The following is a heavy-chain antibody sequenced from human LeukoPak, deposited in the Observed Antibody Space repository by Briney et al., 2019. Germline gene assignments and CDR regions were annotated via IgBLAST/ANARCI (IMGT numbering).Heavy chain of an antibody. CDR1: GFTFSSYE. CDR3: ARAAYSSGPDY. Sequence: GGSLRLSCAASGFTFSSYEMNWVRQAPGKGLEWVSYISSSGSTIYYADSVKGRFTISRDNSKNSLYLQMNSLRAEDTAVYYCARAAYSSGPDYWGQGTLVTVSS. D-gene: IGHD6-19*01. CDR2: ISSSGSTI. J-gene: IGHJ4*02. V-gene: IGHV3-48*03.